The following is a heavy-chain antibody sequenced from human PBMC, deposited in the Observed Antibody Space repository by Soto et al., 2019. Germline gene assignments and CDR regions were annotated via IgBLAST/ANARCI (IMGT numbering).Heavy chain of an antibody. Sequence: QVQLVQSGPEVKKPGASVKVSCKASGYTFSNYGISWVRQAPGQGLEWMGWISGYNGNTAYARNLQDRVTMTIDPHTTTAYMELRSPRSDDTAVYYCARNEGIRRLEFRGLGTQVTASS. D-gene: IGHD3-10*01. CDR2: ISGYNGNT. CDR3: ARNEGIRRLEF. V-gene: IGHV1-18*04. CDR1: GYTFSNYG. J-gene: IGHJ4*02.